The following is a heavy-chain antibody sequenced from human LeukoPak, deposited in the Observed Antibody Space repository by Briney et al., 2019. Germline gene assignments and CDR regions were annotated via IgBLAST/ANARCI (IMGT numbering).Heavy chain of an antibody. CDR2: ISYSGNT. J-gene: IGHJ3*02. CDR3: ARHCCSGPAKRVFDI. Sequence: PSETLSLTCTVSGGSIISSDYHWGWVRQPPGKGLEWIGTISYSGNTDYNPSLRSRVTISVDTSNNQYPLRLGSVTAADTAVYHCARHCCSGPAKRVFDIWGQGTMVTVSS. V-gene: IGHV4-39*01. D-gene: IGHD2-15*01. CDR1: GGSIISSDYH.